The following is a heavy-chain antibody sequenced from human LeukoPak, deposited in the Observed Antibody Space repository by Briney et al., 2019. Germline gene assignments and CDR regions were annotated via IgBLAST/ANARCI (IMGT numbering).Heavy chain of an antibody. D-gene: IGHD3-16*01. V-gene: IGHV3-33*05. J-gene: IGHJ4*02. CDR2: LVYDGSHK. CDR1: GFTFSNYG. CDR3: ARDGEGEHSYALDY. Sequence: GGSLRLSCAASGFTFSNYGMHWVRQAPGKGLEWVAVLVYDGSHKYYADSVKGRFTISRDNSKHTLYLQLNSLRAEDTAVYYCARDGEGEHSYALDYWGQGILVTVSS.